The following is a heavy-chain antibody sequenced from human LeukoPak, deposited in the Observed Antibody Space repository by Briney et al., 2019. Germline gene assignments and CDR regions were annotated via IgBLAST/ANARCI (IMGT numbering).Heavy chain of an antibody. CDR1: GXTFSSYA. CDR2: ISSSGGNT. CDR3: ARVPNSSGWSTFDY. Sequence: GGSLRLSCAASGXTFSSYAMHWVRQAPGKGLEYVSAISSSGGNTFYANSVKGRFTVSRDSSKSTLYLQMGSLRPEDTAVYYCARVPNSSGWSTFDYWGLGTLVTVSS. J-gene: IGHJ4*02. V-gene: IGHV3-64*01. D-gene: IGHD6-19*01.